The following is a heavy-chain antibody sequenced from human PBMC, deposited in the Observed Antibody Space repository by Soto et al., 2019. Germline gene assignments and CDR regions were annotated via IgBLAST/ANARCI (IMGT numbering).Heavy chain of an antibody. V-gene: IGHV3-74*01. D-gene: IGHD6-19*01. CDR2: TCRDGSAT. CDR1: GFTFSTYC. Sequence: GGSLRLSCAASGFTFSTYCMHWVRQAPGTGLVWVSRTCRDGSATDYADSVKGRFTISRDNAKNTLYLQMNSLRVEDTAIYYCVRGTSAWRGMDYWGQGTLVTVSS. J-gene: IGHJ4*02. CDR3: VRGTSAWRGMDY.